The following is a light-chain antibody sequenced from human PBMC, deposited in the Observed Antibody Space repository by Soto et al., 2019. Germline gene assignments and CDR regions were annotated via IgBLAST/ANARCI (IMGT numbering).Light chain of an antibody. V-gene: IGLV2-14*01. CDR3: SSYTTSSSYV. Sequence: QSVLTQPASVSGSPGQSITISCTGPSSDVGGYIYVSWYQQHPGKAPKLMIYDVTSRPSGVSYRFSGSKSGNTASLTISGLQAEDEADYYCSSYTTSSSYVFGTGTKVTVL. J-gene: IGLJ1*01. CDR1: SSDVGGYIY. CDR2: DVT.